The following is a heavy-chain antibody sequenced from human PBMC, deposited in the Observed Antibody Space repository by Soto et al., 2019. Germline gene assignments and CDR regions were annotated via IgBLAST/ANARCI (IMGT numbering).Heavy chain of an antibody. D-gene: IGHD2-2*02. CDR3: AKDRASTISGRHFDY. Sequence: GGSLRLSCVASGFTFSNYAMIWVRQAPGKGLESVSGISGSGGTTYYADSVKGRFTISRDNSKNTLYLQMNSLRAEDTAVYFCAKDRASTISGRHFDYWGQGTLVTVSS. V-gene: IGHV3-23*01. J-gene: IGHJ4*02. CDR1: GFTFSNYA. CDR2: ISGSGGTT.